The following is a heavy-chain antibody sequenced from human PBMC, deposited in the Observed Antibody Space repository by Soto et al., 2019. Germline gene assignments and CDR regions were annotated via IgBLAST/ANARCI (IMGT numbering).Heavy chain of an antibody. V-gene: IGHV4-59*01. CDR2: VFENGDT. CDR1: GGSISSYY. J-gene: IGHJ5*01. Sequence: QVQLQNSGPGLVKPSETLSLTCTVSGGSISSYYWSWIRQPPGKELEWIAYVFENGDTNYNPSLKGRVTISVDTSTNQFSLNLRYVTAADTAVYYCARETKNPYNWLDFWGRGALVTISS. CDR3: ARETKNPYNWLDF.